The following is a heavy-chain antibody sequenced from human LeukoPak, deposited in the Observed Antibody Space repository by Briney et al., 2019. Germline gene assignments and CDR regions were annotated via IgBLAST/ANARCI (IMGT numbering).Heavy chain of an antibody. J-gene: IGHJ5*02. Sequence: ASVKVSCKASGYTFTGYYMHWVRQAPGQGLEWMGWINSNSGGTNYAQKFQGRVTMTRDTSINTAYLELTRLRSDDTAVYYCARDLWFGELSSDPWGQGTLVTVSS. D-gene: IGHD3-10*01. CDR1: GYTFTGYY. CDR3: ARDLWFGELSSDP. V-gene: IGHV1-2*02. CDR2: INSNSGGT.